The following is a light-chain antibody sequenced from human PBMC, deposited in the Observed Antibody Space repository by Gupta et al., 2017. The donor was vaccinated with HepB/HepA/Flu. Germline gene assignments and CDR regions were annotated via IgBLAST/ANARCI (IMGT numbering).Light chain of an antibody. CDR1: QNIYSS. J-gene: IGKJ4*02. Sequence: TVITQSPASMSVSPGERATLSCRPSQNIYSSLAGSQQKPGQAPRILIYGAATRATGIPARCSGSGSGTEFTTTISSLQYEDFAVYYCQQYNLWLRTFGGGTKVEIK. CDR2: GAA. V-gene: IGKV3-15*01. CDR3: QQYNLWLRT.